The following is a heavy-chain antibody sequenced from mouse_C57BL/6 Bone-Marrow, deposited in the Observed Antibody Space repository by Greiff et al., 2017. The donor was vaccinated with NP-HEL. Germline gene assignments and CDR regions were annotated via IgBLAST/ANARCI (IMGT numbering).Heavy chain of an antibody. V-gene: IGHV1-72*01. J-gene: IGHJ4*01. Sequence: VQLLQSGAELVKPGASVKLSCKASGYTFTSYWMHWVQQTPGRGLEWIGSIDTNSGGTKYNEKFKRRSTLTGDKTTSTAYMQLSSLTSEDSAVYYCARSPLYYPMDYWGQGTSVTVSS. D-gene: IGHD6-1*01. CDR2: IDTNSGGT. CDR1: GYTFTSYW. CDR3: ARSPLYYPMDY.